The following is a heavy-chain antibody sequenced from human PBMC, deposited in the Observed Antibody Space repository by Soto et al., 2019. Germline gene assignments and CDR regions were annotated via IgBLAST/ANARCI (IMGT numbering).Heavy chain of an antibody. CDR1: GFTLSSYM. Sequence: PGGSLRLSCAASGFTLSSYMMNWVRQAPGKGLEWISYITTTSSTMYYADSVKGRFTISRDNAKNSLYLQMNSLRDEDTAVYYCARDSSGRQYYGMDVWGQGTTVTVSS. CDR3: ARDSSGRQYYGMDV. V-gene: IGHV3-48*02. D-gene: IGHD3-22*01. J-gene: IGHJ6*02. CDR2: ITTTSSTM.